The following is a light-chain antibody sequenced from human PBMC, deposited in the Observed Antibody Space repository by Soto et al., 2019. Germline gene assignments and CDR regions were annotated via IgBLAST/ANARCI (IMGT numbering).Light chain of an antibody. CDR2: EVD. CDR3: SAYGGSNIPLYV. CDR1: GSDVGAYKY. Sequence: QSVLTQPPSASGSPGQSLTISCAGTGSDVGAYKYVSWYQQHPGKAPKLIIYEVDKRPSGVPDRFSGSKSGNTASLTVSGLQAEDEAAYYCSAYGGSNIPLYVFGTGTKLTVL. J-gene: IGLJ1*01. V-gene: IGLV2-8*01.